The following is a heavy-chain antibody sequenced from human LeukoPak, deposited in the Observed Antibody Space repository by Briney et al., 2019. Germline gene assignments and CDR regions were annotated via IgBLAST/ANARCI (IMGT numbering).Heavy chain of an antibody. D-gene: IGHD2-21*01. CDR3: AREFAKAFDY. V-gene: IGHV4-61*02. CDR1: GGSITSGSYY. CDR2: IYTSGST. Sequence: SETLSLTCTVSGGSITSGSYYWSWIRQPAGKGLEWIGRIYTSGSTNYNPSLKSRVTISLDTSKNKFSLKLTSVTAAETAVYYCAREFAKAFDYWGQGTLVTVSS. J-gene: IGHJ4*02.